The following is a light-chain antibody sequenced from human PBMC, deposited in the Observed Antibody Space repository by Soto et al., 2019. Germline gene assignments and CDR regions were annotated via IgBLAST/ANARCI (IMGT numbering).Light chain of an antibody. CDR1: SSDVGDYKF. CDR3: CSYTGEWV. CDR2: DVS. Sequence: QSVLTQPPSVSGSPGQPVSISCTGPSSDVGDYKFVSWYQQHPGRPPTLLIYDVSKRPSGVPDRFSGFKSGNTASLTISGLQVEDEADYFCCSYTGEWVFGGGTKVTVL. V-gene: IGLV2-11*01. J-gene: IGLJ3*02.